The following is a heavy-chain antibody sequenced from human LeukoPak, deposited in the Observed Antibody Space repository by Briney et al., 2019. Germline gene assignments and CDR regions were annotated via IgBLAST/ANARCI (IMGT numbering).Heavy chain of an antibody. J-gene: IGHJ4*02. CDR2: IWNDGSNK. D-gene: IGHD3/OR15-3a*01. CDR3: AREWTRTGPFDY. CDR1: GFTFRSYG. V-gene: IGHV3-33*01. Sequence: LGGSLRLSCVASGFTFRSYGLHWVRQAPGKGLEWVALIWNDGSNKYYADSVKGRSTISRDNSKNTLYLQMNSLRAEDTAVYYCAREWTRTGPFDYWGQGTLVTVSS.